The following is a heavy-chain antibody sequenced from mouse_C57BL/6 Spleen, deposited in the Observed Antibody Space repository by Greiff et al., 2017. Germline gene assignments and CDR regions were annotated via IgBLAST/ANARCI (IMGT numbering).Heavy chain of an antibody. CDR3: ARDSLYDYAWFAY. CDR1: GYSITSGYY. Sequence: EVKLMESGPGLVKPSQSLSLTCSVTGYSITSGYYWNWIRQFPGNKLEWMGYISYDGSNNYNPSLKNRISITRDTSKNQFFLKLNSVTTEDTATYYCARDSLYDYAWFAYWGQGTLVTVSA. V-gene: IGHV3-6*01. CDR2: ISYDGSN. D-gene: IGHD2-4*01. J-gene: IGHJ3*01.